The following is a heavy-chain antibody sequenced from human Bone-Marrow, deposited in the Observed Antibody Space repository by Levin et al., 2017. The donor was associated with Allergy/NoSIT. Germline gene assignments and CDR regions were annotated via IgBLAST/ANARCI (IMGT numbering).Heavy chain of an antibody. CDR3: AKVHGVPD. D-gene: IGHD2-8*01. Sequence: ETLSLTCATSGFTFRSYTMTWVRQVSGRGLEWVSSIDESGDWPKYADSVKGRFTISRDNSKSTLYLQMNSLRAEDTALYYCAKVHGVPDWGQGSLVTVSS. J-gene: IGHJ4*02. CDR1: GFTFRSYT. CDR2: IDESGDWP. V-gene: IGHV3-23*01.